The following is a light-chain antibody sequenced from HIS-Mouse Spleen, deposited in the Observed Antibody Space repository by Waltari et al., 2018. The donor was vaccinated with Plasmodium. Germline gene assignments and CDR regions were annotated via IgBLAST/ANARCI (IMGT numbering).Light chain of an antibody. CDR1: SSDVGGYNY. CDR2: DVS. J-gene: IGLJ2*01. V-gene: IGLV2-11*01. CDR3: CSYAGSYTLV. Sequence: QSALTQPRSVSGSPGQSVTISCTGTSSDVGGYNYVSWYQQPPGKAPKLMIYDVSKRPCGVPDGFAGSKAGNTASLTISGLQAEDEADYYCCSYAGSYTLVFGGGTKLTVL.